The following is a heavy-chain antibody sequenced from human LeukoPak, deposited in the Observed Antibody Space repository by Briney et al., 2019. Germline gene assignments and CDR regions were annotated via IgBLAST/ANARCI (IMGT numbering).Heavy chain of an antibody. CDR1: GFTFSSYW. D-gene: IGHD2-15*01. CDR2: INSDGSST. V-gene: IGHV3-74*01. CDR3: ARAPYCSGGSCFQHGAFDI. Sequence: GGSLRLSCAASGFTFSSYWMHWVRQAPGKGLVWVSRINSDGSSTSYADSVKGRFTISRDNAKNTLYLQMNSLRAEDTAVYYCARAPYCSGGSCFQHGAFDIWGQGTMVTVSS. J-gene: IGHJ3*02.